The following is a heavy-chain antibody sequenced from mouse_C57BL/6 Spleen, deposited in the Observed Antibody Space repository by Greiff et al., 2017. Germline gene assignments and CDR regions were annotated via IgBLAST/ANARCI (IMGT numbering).Heavy chain of an antibody. V-gene: IGHV1-52*01. CDR3: ARSNGYWYFDV. CDR2: IDPSDSEP. Sequence: QVQLQQPGAELVRPGSSVKLSCKASGYTFTSYWMHWVKQRPIQGLEWIGNIDPSDSEPHYNQKFKDKATLTVDKSSSTDYMQLSSLTSEDSAVYYCARSNGYWYFDVWGTGTTVTVSS. CDR1: GYTFTSYW. J-gene: IGHJ1*03. D-gene: IGHD1-1*02.